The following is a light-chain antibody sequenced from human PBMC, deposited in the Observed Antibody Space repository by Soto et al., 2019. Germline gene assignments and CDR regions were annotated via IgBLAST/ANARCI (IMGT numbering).Light chain of an antibody. Sequence: DLQMTQSPSSVSASVGDRVTITCRASQSISTWLAWYQQKPGKAPKLLIYRASSLQSGVPSRFSGSGSGTDFTLTISSLQPEDFATYHCQQGSDFPLTFGGGTKVEI. CDR1: QSISTW. V-gene: IGKV1-12*01. CDR2: RAS. CDR3: QQGSDFPLT. J-gene: IGKJ4*01.